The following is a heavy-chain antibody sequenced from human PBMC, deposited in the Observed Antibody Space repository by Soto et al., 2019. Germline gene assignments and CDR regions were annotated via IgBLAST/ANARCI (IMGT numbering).Heavy chain of an antibody. Sequence: GGSLRLSCEASGFTFRNYAMTWVRQAPGEGLEWVSAISASGGGTYYADSVPGRFTISRDNSENTLYLQMNSLRAEDTAEYYCATSPRDFWNGYTYYFYYGLDDWGQGTLVTVSS. CDR3: ATSPRDFWNGYTYYFYYGLDD. D-gene: IGHD3-3*01. CDR2: ISASGGGT. CDR1: GFTFRNYA. V-gene: IGHV3-23*01. J-gene: IGHJ6*02.